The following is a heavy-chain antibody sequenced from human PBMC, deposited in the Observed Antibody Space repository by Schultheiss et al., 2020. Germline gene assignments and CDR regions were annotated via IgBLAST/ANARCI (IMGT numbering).Heavy chain of an antibody. J-gene: IGHJ4*02. V-gene: IGHV1-3*01. CDR1: GYTFTSYA. CDR2: INAGNGNT. D-gene: IGHD1-26*01. Sequence: ASVKVSCKASGYTFTSYAMHWVRQAPGQRLEWMGWINAGNGNTKYSQKFQGRVTMTRDTSISTAYMELSRLRSDDTAVYYCAREALVMGALDYWGQGTLVTVSS. CDR3: AREALVMGALDY.